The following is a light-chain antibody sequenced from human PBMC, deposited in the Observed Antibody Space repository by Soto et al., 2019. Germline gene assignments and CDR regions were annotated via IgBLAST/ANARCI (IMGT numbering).Light chain of an antibody. J-gene: IGKJ4*01. V-gene: IGKV3-15*01. CDR2: GPA. CDR3: QQYNNWPPVT. CDR1: QSVSSN. Sequence: EIVMTQSPATLSVSPGERATLSCRASQSVSSNLAWYQQKPGHAPRLLICGPAPRATVIPAMFSGSGSGTDFTLTISSLQAEDFADYYCQQYNNWPPVTFGEGTKVEIK.